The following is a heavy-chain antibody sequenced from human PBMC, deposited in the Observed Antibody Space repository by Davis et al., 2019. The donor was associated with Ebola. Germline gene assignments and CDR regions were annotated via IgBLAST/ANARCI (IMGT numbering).Heavy chain of an antibody. CDR2: INPSGGST. CDR3: ATGEFSWGGGSYFDY. Sequence: ASVKVSCKASGYTFTSYYMHWVRQAPGQGLEWMGIINPSGGSTSYAQKFQGRVTMTRDTSTSTVIMELSSLRSEDTAVYYCATGEFSWGGGSYFDYWGQGTLVTVSS. V-gene: IGHV1-46*01. D-gene: IGHD1-26*01. CDR1: GYTFTSYY. J-gene: IGHJ4*02.